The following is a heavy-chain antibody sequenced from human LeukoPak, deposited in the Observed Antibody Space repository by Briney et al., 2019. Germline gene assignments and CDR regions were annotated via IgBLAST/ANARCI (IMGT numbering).Heavy chain of an antibody. CDR3: ARPNSYGYRGAFDI. V-gene: IGHV1-69*04. D-gene: IGHD5-18*01. Sequence: SVKVSCKASGGTFSSYAISWVRQAPGQGLEWMGRIIPILGIANYAQKFQGRVTITADKSTSTAYMELSSLRSEDTAVYYCARPNSYGYRGAFDIWGQGTMVTVSS. J-gene: IGHJ3*02. CDR2: IIPILGIA. CDR1: GGTFSSYA.